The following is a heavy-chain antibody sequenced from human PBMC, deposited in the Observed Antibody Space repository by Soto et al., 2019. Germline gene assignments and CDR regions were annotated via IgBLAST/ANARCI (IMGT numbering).Heavy chain of an antibody. V-gene: IGHV1-69*02. CDR2: IIPILGIA. CDR3: ARITKYSGNEAFDP. D-gene: IGHD5-12*01. J-gene: IGHJ5*02. CDR1: GGTFSSYT. Sequence: ASVKVSCKASGGTFSSYTISWVRQAPGQGLEWMGRIIPILGIANYAQKFQGRVTITADKSTSTAYMELSSLRSEDTAVYYCARITKYSGNEAFDPWGQGTLVTVSS.